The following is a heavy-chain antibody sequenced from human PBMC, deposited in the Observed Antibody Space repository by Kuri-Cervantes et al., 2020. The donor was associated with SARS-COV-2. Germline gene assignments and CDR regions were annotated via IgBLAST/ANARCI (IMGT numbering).Heavy chain of an antibody. V-gene: IGHV4-34*01. CDR1: GLSFSGYY. D-gene: IGHD3-3*01. J-gene: IGHJ5*02. CDR3: ARALAYEFWSGYRPRGWFDP. Sequence: SESLSLSCAVYGLSFSGYYWSWFRQPPGKGLEWIGVINHSGSTNYYSSLQSRVTISVDTSKNQSSLKLSSVTAADTAVYYCARALAYEFWSGYRPRGWFDPWGQGTLVTVSS. CDR2: INHSGST.